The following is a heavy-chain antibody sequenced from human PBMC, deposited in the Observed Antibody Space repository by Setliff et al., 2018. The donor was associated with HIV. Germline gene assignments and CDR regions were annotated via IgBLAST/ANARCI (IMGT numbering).Heavy chain of an antibody. CDR1: GDSISSYY. D-gene: IGHD3-16*01. J-gene: IGHJ4*02. V-gene: IGHV4-59*01. CDR2: VYYSGSS. Sequence: SETLSLTCTVSGDSISSYYWTWIRQPPGKGLEWIGYVYYSGSSNHNTSLQSRVTISVDTSKNQFFLILSSVTAADTAMYYCARSYGYNVDYWGQGKLVTVSS. CDR3: ARSYGYNVDY.